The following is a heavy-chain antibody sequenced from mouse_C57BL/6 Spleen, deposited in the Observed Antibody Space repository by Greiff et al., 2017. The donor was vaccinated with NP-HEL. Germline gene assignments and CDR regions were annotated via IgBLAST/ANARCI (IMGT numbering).Heavy chain of an antibody. J-gene: IGHJ3*01. V-gene: IGHV1-61*01. CDR2: IYPSDSET. D-gene: IGHD1-1*01. CDR1: GYTFTSYW. CDR3: ARGYYGSSYAWFAY. Sequence: QVQLKQPGAELVRPGSSVKLSCKASGYTFTSYWMDWVKQRPGQGLEWIGNIYPSDSETHYNQKFKDKATLTVDKSSSTAYMQLSSLTSEDSAVYYCARGYYGSSYAWFAYWGQGTLVTVSA.